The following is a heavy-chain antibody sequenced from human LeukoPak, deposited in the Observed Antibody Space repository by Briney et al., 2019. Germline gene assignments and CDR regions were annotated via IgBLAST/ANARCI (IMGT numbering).Heavy chain of an antibody. CDR3: AKVDGLRYFDWLLTYYYYYMDV. Sequence: GGSLRLSCTASGFTFSTYGMHWVRQAPGKGLEWVTLISYDGSTKYYSDSVKGRFTISRDNSKNTLYLQMNSLRAEDTAVYYCAKVDGLRYFDWLLTYYYYYMDVWGKGTTVTISS. CDR2: ISYDGSTK. J-gene: IGHJ6*03. CDR1: GFTFSTYG. D-gene: IGHD3-9*01. V-gene: IGHV3-30*18.